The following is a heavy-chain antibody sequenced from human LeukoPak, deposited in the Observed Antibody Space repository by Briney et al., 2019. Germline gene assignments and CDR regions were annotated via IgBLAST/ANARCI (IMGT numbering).Heavy chain of an antibody. J-gene: IGHJ4*02. D-gene: IGHD3-9*01. CDR1: GGTFSSYA. Sequence: SVKVSCKASGGTFSSYAISWVRQAPGQGLEWMGRIIPILGIANYAQKFQGRVTITADKSTSTAYMELSSLRSEDTAVYYCARGVLTGYYTPQFDYWGQGTLVTVSS. V-gene: IGHV1-69*04. CDR2: IIPILGIA. CDR3: ARGVLTGYYTPQFDY.